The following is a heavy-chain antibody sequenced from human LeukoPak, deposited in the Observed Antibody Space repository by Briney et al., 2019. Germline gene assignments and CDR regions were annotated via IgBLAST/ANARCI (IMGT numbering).Heavy chain of an antibody. Sequence: GASVKVSCKASGYTFTSYYMHWVRQAPGQGLEWMGIINPSGGSTSYAQKFQGRVTMTRDTSTSTVYMELSSLRSEDTAVYYCAGAPQYLGAPMAIAFDIWGQGTMVTVSS. J-gene: IGHJ3*02. CDR2: INPSGGST. CDR1: GYTFTSYY. V-gene: IGHV1-46*01. D-gene: IGHD1-26*01. CDR3: AGAPQYLGAPMAIAFDI.